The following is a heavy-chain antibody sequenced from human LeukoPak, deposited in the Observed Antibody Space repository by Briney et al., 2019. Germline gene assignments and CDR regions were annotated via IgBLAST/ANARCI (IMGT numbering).Heavy chain of an antibody. J-gene: IGHJ4*02. CDR2: ISDSGGST. V-gene: IGHV3-23*01. CDR1: GFTFSSYA. D-gene: IGHD2-15*01. Sequence: GGSLRLSCTASGFTFSSYAMSWVRQAPGKGLEWVSVISDSGGSTYYADSVKGRFTTSRDNSKNRLYLQMNTLRAEDTAVYYCAKCVVATQGGFDFWGQGTLVTVSS. CDR3: AKCVVATQGGFDF.